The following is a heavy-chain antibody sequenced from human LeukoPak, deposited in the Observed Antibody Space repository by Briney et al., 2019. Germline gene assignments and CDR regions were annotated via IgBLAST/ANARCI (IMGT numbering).Heavy chain of an antibody. CDR2: INPNSGGT. D-gene: IGHD2-15*01. CDR1: GYTFTGYY. CDR3: ARAPACSGGSCKPVDY. J-gene: IGHJ4*02. V-gene: IGHV1-2*02. Sequence: ASVKVSCKASGYTFTGYYMHRVRQAPGQGLEWMGWINPNSGGTNYAQKFQGRVTMTRDTSISTAYMELSRLRSDDTAVYYCARAPACSGGSCKPVDYWGQGTLVTVSS.